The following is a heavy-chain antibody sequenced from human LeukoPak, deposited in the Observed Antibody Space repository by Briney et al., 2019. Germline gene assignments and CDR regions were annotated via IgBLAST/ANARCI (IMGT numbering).Heavy chain of an antibody. Sequence: SETLSLTCTVSGGSISSYYWSWIRQPPGKGLEWIGYIYYSGSTNYNPSLKSRVTISVDTSKNQFSLKLSSVTAADTAVYYCARIYGSGSYYPYYFDYWGQGTLVTVSS. D-gene: IGHD3-10*01. V-gene: IGHV4-59*01. CDR1: GGSISSYY. CDR3: ARIYGSGSYYPYYFDY. CDR2: IYYSGST. J-gene: IGHJ4*02.